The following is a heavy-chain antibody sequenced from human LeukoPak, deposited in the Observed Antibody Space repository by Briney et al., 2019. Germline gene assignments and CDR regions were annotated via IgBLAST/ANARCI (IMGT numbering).Heavy chain of an antibody. D-gene: IGHD1-26*01. Sequence: SVKVSCKASGYTFTGYYMHWVRQAPGQGLKWMGWINPNSGGTNYAQKFQGTVTITRDTSISTAYMELSRLRSDDTAVYYCARSTYSGSYYVGYWGQGTLVTVSS. CDR1: GYTFTGYY. CDR2: INPNSGGT. J-gene: IGHJ4*02. CDR3: ARSTYSGSYYVGY. V-gene: IGHV1-2*02.